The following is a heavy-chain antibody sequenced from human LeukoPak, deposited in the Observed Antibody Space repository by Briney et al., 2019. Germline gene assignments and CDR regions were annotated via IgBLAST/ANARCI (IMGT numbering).Heavy chain of an antibody. V-gene: IGHV3-7*05. CDR1: GFTFSNYW. Sequence: GGSLRLSCAASGFTFSNYWMTWVRQAPGKGLEWVANIEQDGSEKYYVDSVKGRFTISRDNARNSLFLQMNSLRADDTAVYYCAREKVTTTRSFFDYWGQGTLVTVSS. J-gene: IGHJ4*02. D-gene: IGHD4-17*01. CDR3: AREKVTTTRSFFDY. CDR2: IEQDGSEK.